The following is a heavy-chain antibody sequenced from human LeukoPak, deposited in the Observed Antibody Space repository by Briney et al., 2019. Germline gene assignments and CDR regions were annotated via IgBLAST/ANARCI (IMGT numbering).Heavy chain of an antibody. CDR1: GGSISSGSYY. CDR2: IYTSGST. D-gene: IGHD6-19*01. V-gene: IGHV4-61*02. J-gene: IGHJ4*02. CDR3: ARGGGSGWYYFDY. Sequence: SQTLSLTCTVSGGSISSGSYYWSWIRQPAGKGLEWIGRIYTSGSTNYNPSLKSRVTISVDTSKNQFSLKLSSVTAADTAVYYCARGGGSGWYYFDYWGQGTLVTVSS.